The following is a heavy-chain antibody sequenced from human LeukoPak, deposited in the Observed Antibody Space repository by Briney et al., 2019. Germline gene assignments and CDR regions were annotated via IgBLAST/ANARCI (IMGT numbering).Heavy chain of an antibody. CDR2: IIPIFGTA. Sequence: SVRVSCKASGGTFSSYAISWVRQAPGQGLEWMGGIIPIFGTANYAQKFQGRVTITADESTSTAYMELSSLRSEDTAVYYCARGVSSVTMVRGVIIKGKNYYYYYGMDVWGKGTTVTVSS. CDR1: GGTFSSYA. CDR3: ARGVSSVTMVRGVIIKGKNYYYYYGMDV. D-gene: IGHD3-10*01. J-gene: IGHJ6*04. V-gene: IGHV1-69*13.